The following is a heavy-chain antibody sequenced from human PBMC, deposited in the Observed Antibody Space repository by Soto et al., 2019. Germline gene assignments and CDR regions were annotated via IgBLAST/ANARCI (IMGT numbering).Heavy chain of an antibody. Sequence: QVQLVQSGAEVKKPGASVKVSCKASGYTISSYGLSCVRQAPGQGLEWMGWIAHNGNTNYARKFQGRFTLTIDTSRGTAYMELRSLRSDDTAVYYCARDRGGDFRYGMDVWGHGTSVTVSS. CDR2: IAHNGNT. V-gene: IGHV1-18*01. D-gene: IGHD2-21*02. CDR1: GYTISSYG. CDR3: ARDRGGDFRYGMDV. J-gene: IGHJ6*02.